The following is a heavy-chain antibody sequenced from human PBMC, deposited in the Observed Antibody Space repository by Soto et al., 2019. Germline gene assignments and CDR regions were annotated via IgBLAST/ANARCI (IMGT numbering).Heavy chain of an antibody. CDR1: GYTFTSYG. D-gene: IGHD4-17*01. CDR3: ARVSYGESTEYYSYYSTDA. V-gene: IGHV1-18*01. Sequence: ASVKVSCKASGYTFTSYGISWVRQAPGQGLEWMGWISAYNGNTNYAQKLQGRVTMTTDTSTSTAYMELRSLRSDDTAVYYCARVSYGESTEYYSYYSTDAWGKGTTVTVSS. CDR2: ISAYNGNT. J-gene: IGHJ6*03.